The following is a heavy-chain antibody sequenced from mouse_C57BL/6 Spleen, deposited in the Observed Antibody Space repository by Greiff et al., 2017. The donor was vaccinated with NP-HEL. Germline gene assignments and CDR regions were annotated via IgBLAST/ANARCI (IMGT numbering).Heavy chain of an antibody. V-gene: IGHV1-69*01. D-gene: IGHD1-1*01. CDR1: GYTFTSYW. CDR3: ARGVQYYGGYFGV. J-gene: IGHJ1*03. CDR2: IDPSDSYT. Sequence: VQLQQPGAELVMPGASVKLSCKASGYTFTSYWMHWVKQRPGQGLEWIGEIDPSDSYTNYNQKFKGKSTLTVDKSSSTAYMLLSSLTSEDSAVYYCARGVQYYGGYFGVWGTGTTVTGSS.